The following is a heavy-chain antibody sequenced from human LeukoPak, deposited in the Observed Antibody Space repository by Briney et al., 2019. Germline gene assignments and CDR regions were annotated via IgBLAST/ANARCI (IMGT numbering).Heavy chain of an antibody. J-gene: IGHJ5*02. D-gene: IGHD3-16*02. CDR1: GGSISSYY. CDR3: ARGRLVYDVWGSYRKINWFDP. V-gene: IGHV4-34*01. CDR2: INHSGST. Sequence: KPSETLSLTCTVSGGSISSYYWSWIRQPPGKGLEWIGEINHSGSTNYNPSLKSRVTISVDTSKNQFSLKLSSVTAADTAVYYCARGRLVYDVWGSYRKINWFDPWGQGTLVTVSS.